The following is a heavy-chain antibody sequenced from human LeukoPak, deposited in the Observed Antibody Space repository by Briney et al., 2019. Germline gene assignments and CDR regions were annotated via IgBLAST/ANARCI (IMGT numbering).Heavy chain of an antibody. Sequence: PGGSLRLSCAASGFTFSSYEMIWVRQAPGKGLEWVSYISSSGSTIYYADSVKGRFTISRDNAKNSLYLQMNSLRAEDTAVYYCARDRYGSHCYGMDVWGQGTTVTVSS. CDR1: GFTFSSYE. CDR3: ARDRYGSHCYGMDV. J-gene: IGHJ6*02. V-gene: IGHV3-48*03. CDR2: ISSSGSTI. D-gene: IGHD3-16*02.